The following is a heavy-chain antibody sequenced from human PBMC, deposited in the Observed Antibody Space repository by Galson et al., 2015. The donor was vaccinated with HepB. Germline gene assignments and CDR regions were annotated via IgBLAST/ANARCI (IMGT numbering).Heavy chain of an antibody. D-gene: IGHD4-17*01. CDR1: GFTFSSYA. J-gene: IGHJ4*02. CDR3: ARAPPDGVEYGDYLYYFDY. CDR2: ISYDGSNK. Sequence: SLRLSCAASGFTFSSYAMHWVRQAPGKGLEWVAVISYDGSNKYYADSVKGRFTISRDNSKNTLYLQMNSLRAEDTAVYYCARAPPDGVEYGDYLYYFDYWGQGTLVTVSS. V-gene: IGHV3-30-3*01.